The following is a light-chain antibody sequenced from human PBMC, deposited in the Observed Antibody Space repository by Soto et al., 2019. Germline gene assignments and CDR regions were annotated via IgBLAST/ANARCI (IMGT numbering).Light chain of an antibody. Sequence: QSVLTQPASVSGSPGQSITISCTGTSSDVGGYNYVSWYQQYPGKAPKLMIYDVSNRPSRVSNRFSGSKSGNTASLTISGLQAEDEADYYCSSYTSSSPYVFGTGTKLTVL. CDR2: DVS. CDR3: SSYTSSSPYV. V-gene: IGLV2-14*01. J-gene: IGLJ1*01. CDR1: SSDVGGYNY.